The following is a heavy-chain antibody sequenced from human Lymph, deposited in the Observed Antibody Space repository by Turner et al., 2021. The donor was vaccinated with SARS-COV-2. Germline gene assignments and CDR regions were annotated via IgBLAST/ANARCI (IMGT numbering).Heavy chain of an antibody. CDR2: IYSGGST. D-gene: IGHD4-17*01. Sequence: EVQLVESGGGLIQPGGSLRLACAASGFTVSSTYMSWVRQAPGKGLEWVSLIYSGGSTLYADSVKGRFTISRDNSKNTLYLQMNSLRADDTAVYYCARVLPYGDYFDFWGQGTLVTVSS. J-gene: IGHJ4*02. CDR1: GFTVSSTY. CDR3: ARVLPYGDYFDF. V-gene: IGHV3-53*01.